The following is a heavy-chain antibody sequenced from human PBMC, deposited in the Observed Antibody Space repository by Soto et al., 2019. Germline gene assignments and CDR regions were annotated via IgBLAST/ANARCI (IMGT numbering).Heavy chain of an antibody. Sequence: GGSLRLSCAASGFTFDDYAMHWVRQAPGKGLEWVSGISWNSGSIGYADSVKGRFTISRDNAKNSLYLQMNCLRAEDTALYYCAKDSTKYSSSFGGAFDIWGQGTMVTVSS. CDR1: GFTFDDYA. D-gene: IGHD6-6*01. CDR2: ISWNSGSI. CDR3: AKDSTKYSSSFGGAFDI. J-gene: IGHJ3*02. V-gene: IGHV3-9*01.